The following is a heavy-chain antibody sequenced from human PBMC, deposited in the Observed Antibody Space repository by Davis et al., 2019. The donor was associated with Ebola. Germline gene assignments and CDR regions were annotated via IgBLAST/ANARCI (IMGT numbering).Heavy chain of an antibody. V-gene: IGHV1-8*01. Sequence: AASVKVSCKASGYTFTSYDINWVRQATGQGLEWMGWMNPNSGNTGYAQKFQGRVTMTRNTSISTAYMELSSLRSDDTAVYYCARDRSYYDSTAYSPRGAFEMWGQGTRIIVSS. CDR1: GYTFTSYD. CDR2: MNPNSGNT. CDR3: ARDRSYYDSTAYSPRGAFEM. J-gene: IGHJ3*02. D-gene: IGHD3-22*01.